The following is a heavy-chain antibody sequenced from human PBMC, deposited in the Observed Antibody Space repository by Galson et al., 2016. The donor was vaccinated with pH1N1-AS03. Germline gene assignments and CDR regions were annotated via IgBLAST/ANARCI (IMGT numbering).Heavy chain of an antibody. CDR1: GGSISTSSYY. CDR3: ASHLYGDYVGWFDP. CDR2: IYYSGST. J-gene: IGHJ5*02. V-gene: IGHV4-39*01. D-gene: IGHD4-17*01. Sequence: SETLSLTCTVSGGSISTSSYYWGWIRQPPGKGLEWIGSIYYSGSTYYNPSLKSRVTISVDTSKNQFSLKLSAVTAADPAVFYCASHLYGDYVGWFDPWGQGTLVTVSS.